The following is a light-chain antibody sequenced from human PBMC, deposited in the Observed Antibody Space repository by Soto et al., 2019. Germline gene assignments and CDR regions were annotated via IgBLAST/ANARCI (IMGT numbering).Light chain of an antibody. CDR2: EVS. J-gene: IGLJ2*01. CDR3: SSYAGSNNVV. CDR1: SSDVGGYNY. Sequence: QSALTQPPSTSGSPGPSVTISCTGTSSDVGGYNYVSWYQQHPGKAPKLMIYEVSKRPSGVPDRFSGSKSGNTASLTVSGRQAEDEADYYCSSYAGSNNVVFGGGTKLAVL. V-gene: IGLV2-8*01.